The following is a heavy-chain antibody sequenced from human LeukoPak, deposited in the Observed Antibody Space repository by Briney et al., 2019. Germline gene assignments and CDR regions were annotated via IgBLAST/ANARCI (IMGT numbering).Heavy chain of an antibody. D-gene: IGHD2-21*02. Sequence: ASVKVSCKAFGGTFSSYEYIWVRQAPGQGLEWMGGIIPAFDTPNYAHKFQGRVTISADESTSTAYMEMSNLKSDDTAVFFCARGYLAVVTSNLGGNAFDVWGQGTMITVSS. CDR2: IIPAFDTP. CDR1: GGTFSSYE. J-gene: IGHJ3*01. V-gene: IGHV1-69*13. CDR3: ARGYLAVVTSNLGGNAFDV.